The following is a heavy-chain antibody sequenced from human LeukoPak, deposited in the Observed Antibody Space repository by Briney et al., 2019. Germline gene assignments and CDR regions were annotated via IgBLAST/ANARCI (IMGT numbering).Heavy chain of an antibody. J-gene: IGHJ4*02. CDR3: ARGHYDSSGYYTFDY. Sequence: PGGSLRLSCAASGFTFSSYSMNWVRQAPGKGLEWVSSISSSSYIYYADSVKGRFTISRDNAKNSLYLQMNSLRAEDTAVYYCARGHYDSSGYYTFDYWGQGTLVTVSS. V-gene: IGHV3-21*01. CDR2: ISSSSYI. CDR1: GFTFSSYS. D-gene: IGHD3-22*01.